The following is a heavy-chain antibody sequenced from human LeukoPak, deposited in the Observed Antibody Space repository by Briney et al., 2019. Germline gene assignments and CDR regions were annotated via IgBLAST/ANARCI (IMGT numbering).Heavy chain of an antibody. CDR2: ITTSDGNT. V-gene: IGHV3-23*01. D-gene: IGHD6-13*01. CDR3: AKSYSSSWEFDY. J-gene: IGHJ4*02. CDR1: GFTFSSYT. Sequence: PGGSLRLSCAASGFTFSSYTMSWVRQAPGKGLEWVSTITTSDGNTYYADSVKGRFTVSRDNSKNTLFLQMNSLRAEDTAVYYCAKSYSSSWEFDYWGQGTLVTVSS.